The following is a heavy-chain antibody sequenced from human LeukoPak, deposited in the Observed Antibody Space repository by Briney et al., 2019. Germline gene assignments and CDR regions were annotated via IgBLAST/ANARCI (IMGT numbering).Heavy chain of an antibody. J-gene: IGHJ4*02. Sequence: ASVKVSCKAAGYTFTSYYMHWVRQAPGQGLEWMGIINPSGGSTSYAQKSKARATMTRNTSTRTVYMELSSLRSEDTAVYYCARAHPMRYFDYWGQGTLVTVSS. CDR2: INPSGGST. CDR1: GYTFTSYY. V-gene: IGHV1-46*01. CDR3: ARAHPMRYFDY.